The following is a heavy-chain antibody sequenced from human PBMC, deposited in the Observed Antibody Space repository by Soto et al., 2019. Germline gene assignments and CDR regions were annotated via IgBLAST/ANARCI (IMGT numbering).Heavy chain of an antibody. CDR1: GYTFTGYY. D-gene: IGHD3-3*01. CDR3: ARPITIFGVGTQDNWFDP. J-gene: IGHJ5*02. CDR2: INPNSGGT. V-gene: IGHV1-2*02. Sequence: RASVKVSCKASGYTFTGYYMHWVRQAPGQGLEWMGWINPNSGGTNYAQKFQGRVTMTRDTSISTAYMGLSRLGSDDTAVYYCARPITIFGVGTQDNWFDPWGQGTLVTVSS.